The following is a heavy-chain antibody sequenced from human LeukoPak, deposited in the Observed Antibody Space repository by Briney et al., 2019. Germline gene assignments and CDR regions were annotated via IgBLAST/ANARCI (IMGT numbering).Heavy chain of an antibody. CDR3: AREGEDFDI. CDR1: GYTFTSYY. CDR2: INPRGGST. D-gene: IGHD3-16*01. V-gene: IGHV1-46*01. J-gene: IGHJ3*02. Sequence: APVKVSCKASGYTFTSYYIHCVRQAPGQGLEWMGIINPRGGSTSYAQKFQGRVTMTRDMSTSTVYMELSSLRSEDTAVYYCAREGEDFDIWGQGTMVTVSS.